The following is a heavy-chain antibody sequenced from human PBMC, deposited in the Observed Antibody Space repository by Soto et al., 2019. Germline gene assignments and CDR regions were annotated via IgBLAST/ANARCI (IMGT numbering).Heavy chain of an antibody. CDR1: GVTFSHSD. D-gene: IGHD4-17*01. V-gene: IGHV3-30*18. CDR3: AKDADYGGNPWGH. Sequence: GALRLSCVVSGVTFSHSDIQWVRQAPGKGLEWVAMISSDGNSENYADSVKGRFTVSRENSKNTVYLQMDSLRVEDTAVYYCAKDADYGGNPWGHWGQGTLVTVSS. J-gene: IGHJ4*02. CDR2: ISSDGNSE.